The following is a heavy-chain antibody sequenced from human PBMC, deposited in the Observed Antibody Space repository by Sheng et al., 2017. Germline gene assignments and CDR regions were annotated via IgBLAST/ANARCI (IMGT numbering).Heavy chain of an antibody. CDR1: GFAFNQYA. CDR2: ISTEGNNK. CDR3: AKEGDGDNWACFDH. V-gene: IGHV3-30*01. Sequence: ESGGGVVQPGRSLRLSCAASGFAFNQYAIHWVRQAPGKELEWVAVISTEGNNKHYADSVEGRFIISRDNSKNTLYLQMNDLRAEDTGVYYCAKEGDGDNWACFDHWGQGTQVTVSS. D-gene: IGHD3-16*01. J-gene: IGHJ4*02.